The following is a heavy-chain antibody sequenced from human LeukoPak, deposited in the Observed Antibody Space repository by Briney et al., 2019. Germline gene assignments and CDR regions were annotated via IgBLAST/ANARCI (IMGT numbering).Heavy chain of an antibody. CDR2: IYPGDSDT. D-gene: IGHD2-2*01. CDR3: ARRGSLYCSSTSCLGWSDP. V-gene: IGHV5-51*01. CDR1: GYSFTSYW. J-gene: IGHJ5*02. Sequence: GESLKISCKGSGYSFTSYWIGWVRQMPGKGLEWMGIIYPGDSDTRYSPSFQGQVTISADKSISTAYLQWSSLKASDTAMYYCARRGSLYCSSTSCLGWSDPWGQGTLVTVSS.